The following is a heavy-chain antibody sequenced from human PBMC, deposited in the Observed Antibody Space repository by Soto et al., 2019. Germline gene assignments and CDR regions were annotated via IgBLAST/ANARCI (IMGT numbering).Heavy chain of an antibody. CDR2: ISGSGGST. CDR1: GFTFSSYA. D-gene: IGHD1-26*01. CDR3: ARRGSGSYYDY. V-gene: IGHV3-23*01. Sequence: EVPRLESGGGLVQPGGSLRLSCAASGFTFSSYAMRWVRQAPVKGLDGVSAISGSGGSTYYADSVKGRFTISRDNSKNTLYLQMNSLRAEDTAVYYCARRGSGSYYDYWGQGTLVTVSS. J-gene: IGHJ4*02.